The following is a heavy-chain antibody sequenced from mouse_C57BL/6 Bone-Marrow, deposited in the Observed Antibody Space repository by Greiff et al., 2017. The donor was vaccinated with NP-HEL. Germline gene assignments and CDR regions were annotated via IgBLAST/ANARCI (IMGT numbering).Heavy chain of an antibody. CDR3: ARDYGSSPYYFDY. Sequence: DVKLQESGPVLVKPGPSVKISCKASGFTFTDYYMHWVKQSHGKSLEWIGLVYPYNGGTSYNQKFKGKATLTVDTSSSTAYMELNSLTSEDSAVYYCARDYGSSPYYFDYWGQGTTLTVSS. CDR2: VYPYNGGT. J-gene: IGHJ2*01. V-gene: IGHV1-36*01. CDR1: GFTFTDYY. D-gene: IGHD1-1*01.